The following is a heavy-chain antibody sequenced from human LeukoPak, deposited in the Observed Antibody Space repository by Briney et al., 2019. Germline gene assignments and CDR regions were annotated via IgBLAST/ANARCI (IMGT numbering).Heavy chain of an antibody. CDR1: GVNFNNYW. Sequence: GGSLRLSCAASGVNFNNYWMTWVRQAPGKGLEWVANIKQDGSAKFYVDSVKGRFTVSRDNAKNSLNLQMNSLRAEDTAVYYCVTYPVSCKFDYWGQGTLVTVSS. CDR3: VTYPVSCKFDY. V-gene: IGHV3-7*02. CDR2: IKQDGSAK. J-gene: IGHJ4*02. D-gene: IGHD5/OR15-5a*01.